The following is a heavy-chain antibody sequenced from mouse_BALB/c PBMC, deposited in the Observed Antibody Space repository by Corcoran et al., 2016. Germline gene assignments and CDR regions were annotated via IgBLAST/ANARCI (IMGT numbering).Heavy chain of an antibody. D-gene: IGHD2-1*01. J-gene: IGHJ2*01. Sequence: QIQLVQSGPELKKPGETVKISCKASGYTFTNYGMNWVKQAPGKGLKWMGWINTYTGEPTYADDFKGRFAFSLETSASTAYLQINNLKNEDTATYFCARSGYGNPFDYWGQGTTLTVSS. CDR1: GYTFTNYG. CDR2: INTYTGEP. V-gene: IGHV9-3-1*01. CDR3: ARSGYGNPFDY.